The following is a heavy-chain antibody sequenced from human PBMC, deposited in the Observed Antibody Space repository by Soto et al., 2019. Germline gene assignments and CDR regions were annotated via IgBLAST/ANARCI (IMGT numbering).Heavy chain of an antibody. D-gene: IGHD6-19*01. V-gene: IGHV3-9*01. Sequence: EVQLVESGGGLVQPGRSLRLSCAASGFTFDDYAMHWVRQAPGKGLEWVSVISWDSGSIGYADSVKGRFTISRDNTKNTLYLQMNSMRTEDTAMYYCRKDSSCNRFDYWGQGTLVTVSS. CDR3: RKDSSCNRFDY. J-gene: IGHJ4*02. CDR2: ISWDSGSI. CDR1: GFTFDDYA.